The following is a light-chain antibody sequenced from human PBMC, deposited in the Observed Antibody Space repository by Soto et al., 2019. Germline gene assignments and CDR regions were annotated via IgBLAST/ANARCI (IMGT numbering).Light chain of an antibody. CDR2: DVS. CDR3: SSYTSSSTPL. J-gene: IGLJ2*01. CDR1: SSDVGGYNY. V-gene: IGLV2-14*01. Sequence: QSVLTQPASVSGSPGQSITISCTGTSSDVGGYNYVSWYQQHPGKAPKLMIYDVSKRPSGVSNRFSGSKSGNTASLTISGLQAEDEADYYCSSYTSSSTPLFGGGTKVTVL.